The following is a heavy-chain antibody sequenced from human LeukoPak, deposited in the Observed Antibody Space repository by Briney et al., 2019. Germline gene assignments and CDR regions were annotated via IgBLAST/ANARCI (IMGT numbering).Heavy chain of an antibody. Sequence: GESLRLSCVASGFTFRNYGMHWVRQAPGKGLEWVAVISYDGSDKYYADSVKGRFSTSSDNSKNTVDLEMNRLRAEDTAVYYCARDFRGRRGVMTTVFRGYCYGMDVWGQGTTVTVSS. CDR3: ARDFRGRRGVMTTVFRGYCYGMDV. J-gene: IGHJ6*02. D-gene: IGHD4-17*01. CDR1: GFTFRNYG. CDR2: ISYDGSDK. V-gene: IGHV3-30*03.